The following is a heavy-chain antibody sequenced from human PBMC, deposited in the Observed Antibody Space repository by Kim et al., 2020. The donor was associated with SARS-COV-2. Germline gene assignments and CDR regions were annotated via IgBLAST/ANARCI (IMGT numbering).Heavy chain of an antibody. D-gene: IGHD3-9*01. CDR2: IYYSGST. J-gene: IGHJ6*02. CDR1: GGSISSGDYY. V-gene: IGHV4-30-4*01. CDR3: ARDTEAFDTYYGMDV. Sequence: SETLSLTCTVSGGSISSGDYYWSWIGQPPGKGLEWIGYIYYSGSTYYNPSLKSRVTISVDTSKNQFSLKLSSVTAADTAVYYCARDTEAFDTYYGMDVWGQGTTVTVSS.